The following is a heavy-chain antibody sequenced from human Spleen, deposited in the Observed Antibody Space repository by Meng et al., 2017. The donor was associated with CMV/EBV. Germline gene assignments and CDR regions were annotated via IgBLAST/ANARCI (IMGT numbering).Heavy chain of an antibody. Sequence: SETLSLTCTVSRGSISSYYWTWVRQPPGERLEWIGNVYFAGSTNYNPSLKSRITISLDTSRNQFSLKLKSVTAADTAVYYCARDLGDDFWSGFDYWGQGTLVTVSS. CDR1: RGSISSYY. J-gene: IGHJ4*02. CDR3: ARDLGDDFWSGFDY. CDR2: VYFAGST. V-gene: IGHV4-59*01. D-gene: IGHD3-3*01.